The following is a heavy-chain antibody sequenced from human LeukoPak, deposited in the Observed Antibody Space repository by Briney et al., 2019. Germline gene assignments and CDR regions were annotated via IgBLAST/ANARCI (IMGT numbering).Heavy chain of an antibody. V-gene: IGHV4-39*01. CDR3: ARHTFDCSSTSCYTAHFDY. D-gene: IGHD2-2*02. CDR1: GGSISSYY. J-gene: IGHJ4*02. Sequence: SETLSLTCTVSGGSISSYYWSWIRQPPGKGLEWIGSIYYSGSTYYNPSLKSRVTISVDTSKNQFSLKLSSVTAADTAVYYCARHTFDCSSTSCYTAHFDYWGQGTLVTVSS. CDR2: IYYSGST.